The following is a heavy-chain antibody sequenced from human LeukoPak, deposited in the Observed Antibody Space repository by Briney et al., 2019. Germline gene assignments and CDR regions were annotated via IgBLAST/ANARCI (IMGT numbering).Heavy chain of an antibody. CDR2: IYYSGST. Sequence: PSETLSLTCTVSGGSITRNTYHWGWVRQPPGKGLEWIGTIYYSGSTYYNQSLRGRVALSVDTSKNQFSLKLTSVTAADTAMYYCARLGTDWGFLFDSWGQGTLVTVSS. V-gene: IGHV4-39*01. J-gene: IGHJ4*02. CDR3: ARLGTDWGFLFDS. CDR1: GGSITRNTYH. D-gene: IGHD7-27*01.